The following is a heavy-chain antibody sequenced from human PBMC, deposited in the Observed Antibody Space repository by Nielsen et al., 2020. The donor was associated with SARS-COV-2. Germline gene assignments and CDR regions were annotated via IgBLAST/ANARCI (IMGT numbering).Heavy chain of an antibody. CDR2: ITNTADGSTV. D-gene: IGHD3-22*01. CDR3: ARAHNYYDSFAVDY. J-gene: IGHJ4*02. Sequence: GGSLRLSCAGSGLTLANYYMSWIRQAPGGGLEWVSYITNTADGSTVHYADSVQGRFTISRDNAKNTLYLQMNSLRAEDTAVYYFARAHNYYDSFAVDYWGQGTLVTVSS. V-gene: IGHV3-11*04. CDR1: GLTLANYY.